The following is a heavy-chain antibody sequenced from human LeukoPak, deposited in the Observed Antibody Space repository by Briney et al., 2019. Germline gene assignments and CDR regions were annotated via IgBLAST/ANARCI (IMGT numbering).Heavy chain of an antibody. J-gene: IGHJ3*02. V-gene: IGHV1-24*01. D-gene: IGHD6-13*01. CDR1: GYTLTELS. CDR3: ATYRRPTTDHIAAAGTGAFDI. Sequence: ASVKVSCKVSGYTLTELSMHWVRQAPGKGLEWMGGFDPEDGETIYAQKFQGRVTMTEDTSTDTAYMELSSLRSEDTAVYYCATYRRPTTDHIAAAGTGAFDIWGQGTMVTVSS. CDR2: FDPEDGET.